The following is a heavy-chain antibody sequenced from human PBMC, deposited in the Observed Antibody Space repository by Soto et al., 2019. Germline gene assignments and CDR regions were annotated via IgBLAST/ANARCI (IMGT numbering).Heavy chain of an antibody. Sequence: PSETLSLTCAVYGGSFSGYYWSWIRQPPGKGLEWIGEINHSGSTNYNPSLKSRVTISVDTSKNQFSLKLSSVTAADTAVYYCARLHIVVVVAATPRGWFDPWGQGTLVTVSS. D-gene: IGHD2-15*01. V-gene: IGHV4-34*01. CDR3: ARLHIVVVVAATPRGWFDP. J-gene: IGHJ5*02. CDR2: INHSGST. CDR1: GGSFSGYY.